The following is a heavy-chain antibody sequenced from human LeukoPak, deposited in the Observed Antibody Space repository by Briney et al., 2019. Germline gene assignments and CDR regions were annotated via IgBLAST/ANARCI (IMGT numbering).Heavy chain of an antibody. CDR1: GGSITSYY. CDR2: IFYTGST. CDR3: ARTEPSGTTSH. D-gene: IGHD1-1*01. Sequence: PSETLSLTCTVSGGSITSYYWSWFRQPPGKGLEFIGYIFYTGSTNYNPSLKSRVTLSVDTSRNQFSLSLRSMTAADTAVYYCARTEPSGTTSHWGQGTLVTVSS. V-gene: IGHV4-59*01. J-gene: IGHJ4*02.